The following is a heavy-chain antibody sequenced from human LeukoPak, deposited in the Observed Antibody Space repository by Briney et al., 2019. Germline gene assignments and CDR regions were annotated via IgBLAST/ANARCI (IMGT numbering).Heavy chain of an antibody. J-gene: IGHJ4*02. V-gene: IGHV4-34*01. CDR3: ARGRAVASDY. D-gene: IGHD6-19*01. Sequence: PSETLSLTCAVYGGSFSGFYWSWIRQPPGKGLEWMGEINHSGSTNYNTSLKSGVTISVDTSKNQFSLKLSSVTAADTAVYYCARGRAVASDYWGQGTLVTVSS. CDR1: GGSFSGFY. CDR2: INHSGST.